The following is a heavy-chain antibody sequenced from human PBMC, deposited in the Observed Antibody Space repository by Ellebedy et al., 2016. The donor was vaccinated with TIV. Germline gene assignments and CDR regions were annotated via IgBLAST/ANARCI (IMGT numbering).Heavy chain of an antibody. CDR3: AANCYHFWSPYYSRPIFDY. J-gene: IGHJ4*02. CDR1: GSSINNSCW. Sequence: MPSETLSLTCAVSGSSINNSCWWSWVRQSPGKGLEWIGEISHSGNTYYDPSLKSRVTISLDKSNNQFSLRLDSMTAADTALYYCAANCYHFWSPYYSRPIFDYWGRGTLVTVSS. V-gene: IGHV4-4*02. CDR2: ISHSGNT. D-gene: IGHD3-3*01.